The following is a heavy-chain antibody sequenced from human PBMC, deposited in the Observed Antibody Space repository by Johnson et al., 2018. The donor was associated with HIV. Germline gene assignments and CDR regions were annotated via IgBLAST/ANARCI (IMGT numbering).Heavy chain of an antibody. CDR2: INQDGRDR. V-gene: IGHV3-7*05. CDR1: GFSFSSYW. D-gene: IGHD5-24*01. Sequence: VQLVESGGGLAQPGGSLRLSCAASGFSFSSYWMTWVRQAPGKGLEWVANINQDGRDRYYVASVQGRFTISRDNAQNSLYLQMNSLRGEDTAVYYCARPSLKDGYNYGSGFDIWGQGTMVTVSS. CDR3: ARPSLKDGYNYGSGFDI. J-gene: IGHJ3*02.